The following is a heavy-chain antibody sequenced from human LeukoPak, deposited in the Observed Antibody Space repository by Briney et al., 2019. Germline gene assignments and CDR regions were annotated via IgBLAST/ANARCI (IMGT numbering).Heavy chain of an antibody. CDR2: VSGRGDST. CDR1: GFPFSNYA. Sequence: GGSLRLSCAASGFPFSNYAMSWVRQAPGKGLEWVSAVSGRGDSTYYADSVKGRFTISRDNSKNTLYLQMKSLRAEDTAVYSCAKPGDYDTLTGYYASDYWGQGTLVTVSS. J-gene: IGHJ4*02. D-gene: IGHD3-9*01. CDR3: AKPGDYDTLTGYYASDY. V-gene: IGHV3-23*01.